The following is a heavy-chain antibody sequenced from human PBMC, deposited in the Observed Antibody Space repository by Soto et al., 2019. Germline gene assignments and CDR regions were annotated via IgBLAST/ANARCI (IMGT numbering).Heavy chain of an antibody. CDR2: ISSSSSYI. CDR1: GFTFSSYS. Sequence: GGSLRLSCAASGFTFSSYSMNWVRQAPGKGLEWVSSISSSSSYIYYADSVKGRFTISRDNAKNSLYLQMNSLRAEDTAVYYCARAPYDSKFPAPFDYRGQGTLVTVSS. D-gene: IGHD3-22*01. J-gene: IGHJ4*02. CDR3: ARAPYDSKFPAPFDY. V-gene: IGHV3-21*01.